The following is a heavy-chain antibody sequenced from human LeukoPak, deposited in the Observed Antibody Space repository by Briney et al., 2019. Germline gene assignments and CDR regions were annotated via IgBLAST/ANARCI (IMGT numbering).Heavy chain of an antibody. CDR2: ISGSGGST. D-gene: IGHD4-11*01. J-gene: IGHJ4*02. Sequence: LPGGSLRLSCAASGFTFSSYSMNWVRQAPGKGLEWVSAISGSGGSTYYADSVKGRLTISRDNSKNTLYLQMNSLRAEDTAVYYCAKDVFPMTTYCDYWGQGTLVTVSS. CDR1: GFTFSSYS. V-gene: IGHV3-23*01. CDR3: AKDVFPMTTYCDY.